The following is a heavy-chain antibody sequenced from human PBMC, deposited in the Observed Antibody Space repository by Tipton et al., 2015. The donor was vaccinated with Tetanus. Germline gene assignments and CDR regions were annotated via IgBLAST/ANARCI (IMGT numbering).Heavy chain of an antibody. V-gene: IGHV1-18*01. CDR2: VSAYNGHT. D-gene: IGHD4-17*01. Sequence: QLVQSGTEMKKPGSSVKVSCKASGGTFTNYALSWVRQAPGQGLEWMGWVSAYNGHTKYAQRLQGRVTLTTDTSTSTAYMELGSLRSDDTAVYYCARDFPYGDYVGGFDYWGQGTLVTVSS. CDR3: ARDFPYGDYVGGFDY. CDR1: GGTFTNYA. J-gene: IGHJ4*02.